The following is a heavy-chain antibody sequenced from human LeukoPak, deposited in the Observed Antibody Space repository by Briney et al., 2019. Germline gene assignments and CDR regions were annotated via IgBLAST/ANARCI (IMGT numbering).Heavy chain of an antibody. V-gene: IGHV4-34*01. D-gene: IGHD3-16*01. CDR2: INHSGST. CDR1: GGSFSGYY. CDR3: ARAGVFAYHLYYFHMDV. J-gene: IGHJ6*03. Sequence: PSETLSLTCAVSGGSFSGYYWSWIRQAPGKGLEWIGEINHSGSTNYNPSLKSRVTISTDTSKNQFSLKLTSVTAADTAMYYCARAGVFAYHLYYFHMDVWGNGTTVTVSS.